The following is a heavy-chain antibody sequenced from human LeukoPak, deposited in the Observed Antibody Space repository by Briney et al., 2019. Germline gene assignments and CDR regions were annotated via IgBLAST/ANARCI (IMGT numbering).Heavy chain of an antibody. CDR2: ISAYNGNT. V-gene: IGHV1-18*01. CDR3: ASVYNSGWYNPLDY. CDR1: GYTFTTYG. D-gene: IGHD6-19*01. Sequence: GASVKVSCKASGYTFTTYGISWVRQAPGQGLEWMGWISAYNGNTNSAQKLQGRVTMTTDTSTSTAYMELRSLRSDDTAVYYCASVYNSGWYNPLDYWGQGTLVTVSS. J-gene: IGHJ4*02.